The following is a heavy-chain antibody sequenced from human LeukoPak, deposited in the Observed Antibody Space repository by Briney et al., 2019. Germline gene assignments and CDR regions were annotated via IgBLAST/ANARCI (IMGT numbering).Heavy chain of an antibody. D-gene: IGHD2-21*02. CDR2: IYYSGST. CDR3: ARDGHIVVVTAIPIGANWFDP. CDR1: GGSISSSSYY. V-gene: IGHV4-39*07. Sequence: SETLSLTCTVSGGSISSSSYYWGWIRQPPGKGLEWIGSIYYSGSTYYNPSLKSRVTISVDTSKNQFSLKLSSVTAADTAVYYCARDGHIVVVTAIPIGANWFDPWGQGTLVTVSS. J-gene: IGHJ5*02.